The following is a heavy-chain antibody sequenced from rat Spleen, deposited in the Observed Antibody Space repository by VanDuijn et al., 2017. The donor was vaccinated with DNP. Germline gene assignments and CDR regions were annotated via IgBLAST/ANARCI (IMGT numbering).Heavy chain of an antibody. Sequence: EVQLVESGGGLMQPGRSMKLSCTALEFTFSNYYMAWVRRAPTKGLEWVAAISPGGGITYYRDSVRGRFTISRDNAKSTLYLQMDSLRSEDTATYYCTTGTTPFDYWGQGVMVTVSS. J-gene: IGHJ2*01. V-gene: IGHV5-25*01. D-gene: IGHD1-5*01. CDR3: TTGTTPFDY. CDR1: EFTFSNYY. CDR2: ISPGGGIT.